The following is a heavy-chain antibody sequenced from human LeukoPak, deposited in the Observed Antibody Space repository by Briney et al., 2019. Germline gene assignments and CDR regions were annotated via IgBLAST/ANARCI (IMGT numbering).Heavy chain of an antibody. Sequence: NPSETLSLTCTVSGGSISSYYWSWIRQPPGKGLEWIGCIYYSGSTNYNPSLKSRVTISVDTSKNQFSLKLSSVTAADTAVYYCARDRKYDWYFDLWGRGTLVTVSS. CDR1: GGSISSYY. J-gene: IGHJ2*01. CDR3: ARDRKYDWYFDL. D-gene: IGHD2-2*01. V-gene: IGHV4-59*01. CDR2: IYYSGST.